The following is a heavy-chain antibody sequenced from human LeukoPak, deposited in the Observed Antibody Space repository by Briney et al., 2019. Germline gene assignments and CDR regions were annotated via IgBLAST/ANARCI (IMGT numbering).Heavy chain of an antibody. Sequence: ESGRTLVKPTQTLTLTCTFSGFSLSSSGVGVGLIRQPPRKALEWLALIYWNDDKRYSPSLKSRLTITKDTSKNQVVLTMTNMDPVDTATYYCAHSGTVTTPHDAFDIWGQGTMVTVYS. CDR2: IYWNDDK. D-gene: IGHD4-17*01. CDR3: AHSGTVTTPHDAFDI. J-gene: IGHJ3*02. CDR1: GFSLSSSGVG. V-gene: IGHV2-5*01.